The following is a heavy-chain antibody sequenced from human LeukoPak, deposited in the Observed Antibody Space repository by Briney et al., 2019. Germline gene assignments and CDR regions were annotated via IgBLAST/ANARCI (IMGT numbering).Heavy chain of an antibody. CDR1: GFTFRSYG. Sequence: PGGSLRLSCAASGFTFRSYGMHWVRQAPGKGLEWVAVMASDGTNKYYADSVKGRFTISRDNSQNTLWLQMNSPRAEDTAMYYCAKAGGAHGWYSEAPFDCWGQGTLVTVSS. CDR2: MASDGTNK. CDR3: AKAGGAHGWYSEAPFDC. D-gene: IGHD6-19*01. V-gene: IGHV3-30*18. J-gene: IGHJ4*02.